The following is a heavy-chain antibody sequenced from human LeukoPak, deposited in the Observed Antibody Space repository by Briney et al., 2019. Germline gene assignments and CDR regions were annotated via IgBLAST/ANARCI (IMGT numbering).Heavy chain of an antibody. V-gene: IGHV4-4*07. CDR3: ARQAPGSPFDY. D-gene: IGHD6-13*01. Sequence: SETLSLTCTVSGGSITNYYWSWTRQPAGKGLEWIARVYYIGNPIYIFNPSLKSRVTLSVDTSKNQFSLKLTSVTAADTAVYYCARQAPGSPFDYWGQGTLVTVSS. J-gene: IGHJ4*02. CDR2: VYYIGNP. CDR1: GGSITNYY.